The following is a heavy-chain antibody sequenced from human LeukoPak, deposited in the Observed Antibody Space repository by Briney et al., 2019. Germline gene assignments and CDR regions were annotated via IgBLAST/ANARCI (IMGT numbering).Heavy chain of an antibody. V-gene: IGHV4-30-4*01. J-gene: IGHJ4*02. CDR2: IYYSGST. Sequence: PSRTLSLTCTVSGGSISSGDYYWSWIRQPPGKGLEWIGYIYYSGSTYYNPSLKSRVTISVDTSKNQFSLKLSSVTAADTAVYYCARDSSGYYFDYWGQGTLVTVSS. CDR3: ARDSSGYYFDY. D-gene: IGHD3-22*01. CDR1: GGSISSGDYY.